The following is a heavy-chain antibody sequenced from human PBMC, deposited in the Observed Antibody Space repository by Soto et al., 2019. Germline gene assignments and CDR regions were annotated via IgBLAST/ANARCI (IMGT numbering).Heavy chain of an antibody. CDR1: GFTYSSYA. D-gene: IGHD6-19*01. V-gene: IGHV3-23*01. CDR2: ISGSGGST. CDR3: ATPLGFGRIAVAGTVFDY. J-gene: IGHJ4*02. Sequence: GGSLRLSCAASGFTYSSYAMSWVRQAPGKGLEWVSGISGSGGSTYYADSVKGRVTMTEDTSTDTAYMELSSLRSEDTAVYYCATPLGFGRIAVAGTVFDYWGQGTLVTVSS.